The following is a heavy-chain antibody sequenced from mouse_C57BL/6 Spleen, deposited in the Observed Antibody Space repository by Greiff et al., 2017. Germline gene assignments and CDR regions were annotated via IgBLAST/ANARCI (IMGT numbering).Heavy chain of an antibody. CDR3: ARSYYGSREGAMDY. V-gene: IGHV1-80*01. J-gene: IGHJ4*01. CDR1: GYAFSSYW. CDR2: IYPGDGDT. Sequence: QVQLKQSGAELVKPGASVKISCKASGYAFSSYWMNWVKQRPGKGLEWIGQIYPGDGDTNYNGKFKGKATLTADKSSSTAYMQLSSLTSEDSAVYFCARSYYGSREGAMDYWGQGTSVTVSS. D-gene: IGHD1-1*01.